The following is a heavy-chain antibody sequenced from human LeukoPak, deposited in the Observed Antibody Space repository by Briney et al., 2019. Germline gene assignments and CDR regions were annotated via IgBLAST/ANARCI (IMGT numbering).Heavy chain of an antibody. V-gene: IGHV3-23*01. D-gene: IGHD3-3*01. CDR1: GFTFSSYA. Sequence: GGSLRLSCAASGFTFSSYAMSWVRQAPGKGLEWVSAISGSGGSTYYADSVKGRFTISRDNSKNTLSLQMNSLRAEDTAVYYCAKLGGNYDFWSGYSRTDYWGQGTLVTVSS. CDR2: ISGSGGST. CDR3: AKLGGNYDFWSGYSRTDY. J-gene: IGHJ4*02.